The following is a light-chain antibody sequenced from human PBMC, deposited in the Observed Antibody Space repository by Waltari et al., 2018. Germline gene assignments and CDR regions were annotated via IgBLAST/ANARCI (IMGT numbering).Light chain of an antibody. CDR1: SSDVCGYHY. J-gene: IGLJ1*01. CDR2: GVS. CDR3: SSYTSTKTGV. V-gene: IGLV2-14*01. Sequence: QSALPQPASVSGSPGQSITISCTGTSSDVCGYHYVSWYQQYPGKAPQLMIYGVSYRPSGISNRFSGAKSGNTATLTISGLQAEDEADYYCSSYTSTKTGVFGTGTKVTVL.